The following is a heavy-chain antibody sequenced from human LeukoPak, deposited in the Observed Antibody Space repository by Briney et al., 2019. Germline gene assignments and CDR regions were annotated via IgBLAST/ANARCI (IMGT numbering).Heavy chain of an antibody. CDR2: INGSGGST. J-gene: IGHJ4*02. CDR3: AKSGKSDRNDFFTTKQKQLDY. Sequence: GGSLRLSCAASGFTFSSYAMNWVRQAPGKGLEWVSGINGSGGSTYYAGSVKGRFTISRDNSKNTLYLQMNSLRAEDTAVYYCAKSGKSDRNDFFTTKQKQLDYWGQGTLLTVSS. V-gene: IGHV3-23*01. CDR1: GFTFSSYA. D-gene: IGHD3/OR15-3a*01.